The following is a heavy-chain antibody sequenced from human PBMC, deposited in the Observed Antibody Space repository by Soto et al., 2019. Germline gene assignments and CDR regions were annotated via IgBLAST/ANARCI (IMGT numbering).Heavy chain of an antibody. CDR3: AKHDFWTLYNTGLDS. D-gene: IGHD3-3*01. V-gene: IGHV3-23*01. CDR1: GFTFTSYA. Sequence: EVQLLESGGGLVQPGGSLRLSCSASGFTFTSYAMSWVRQAPGKGLEWVSGISGSGGDTKSADSVKGRFTISRDNFKNMLYPQMNSLRAEDTAVYYCAKHDFWTLYNTGLDSWGQGTLVTVSS. J-gene: IGHJ4*02. CDR2: ISGSGGDT.